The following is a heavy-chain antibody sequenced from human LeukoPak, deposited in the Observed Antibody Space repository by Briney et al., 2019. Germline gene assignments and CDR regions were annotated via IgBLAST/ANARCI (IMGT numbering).Heavy chain of an antibody. J-gene: IGHJ4*02. CDR2: INHSGST. CDR1: GESFSGYN. D-gene: IGHD1-26*01. Sequence: SETLSLTSAVYGESFSGYNWSWIRQPPGKGLEWGGEINHSGSTNYNPSLKSLVTISVATSKNQFSLKLSSVTAADTAVYYCARGLYAPVGEHDYWGQGTLVTVSS. V-gene: IGHV4-34*01. CDR3: ARGLYAPVGEHDY.